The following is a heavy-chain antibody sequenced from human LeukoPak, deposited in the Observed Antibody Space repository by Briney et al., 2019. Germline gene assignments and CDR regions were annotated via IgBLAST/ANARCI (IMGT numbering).Heavy chain of an antibody. CDR3: AVSSQSNYYYYMDV. CDR1: GFTFSSYG. CDR2: IWYDGSNK. Sequence: PGGSLRLSCAASGFTFSSYGMHWVRQAPGKGLEWVAVIWYDGSNKYYADSVKGRFTISRDNSKNTLYLQMNSLRVEDTAVYYCAVSSQSNYYYYMDVWGTGTTVTVSS. J-gene: IGHJ6*03. D-gene: IGHD3-16*02. V-gene: IGHV3-33*01.